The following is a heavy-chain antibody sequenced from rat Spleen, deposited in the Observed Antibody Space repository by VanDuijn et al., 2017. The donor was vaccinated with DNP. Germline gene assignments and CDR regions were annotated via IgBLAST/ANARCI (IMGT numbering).Heavy chain of an antibody. Sequence: EVQLVESGGGLVQPGRSLKLSCAASGFTFSDYNMAWVRQAPKKGLDWVATIIYDGSRTYYRNSVKGRFTISRDNAKSTLYLQMDSLRSEDTATYYCARRRYYYSSYIYEGYYFDYWGQGVMVTVSS. CDR2: IIYDGSRT. J-gene: IGHJ2*01. CDR3: ARRRYYYSSYIYEGYYFDY. CDR1: GFTFSDYN. V-gene: IGHV5S10*01. D-gene: IGHD1-2*01.